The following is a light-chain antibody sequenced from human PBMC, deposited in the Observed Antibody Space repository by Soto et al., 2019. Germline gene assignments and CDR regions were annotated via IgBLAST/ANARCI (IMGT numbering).Light chain of an antibody. CDR1: SSDVGGYNY. J-gene: IGLJ3*02. CDR2: GVS. Sequence: QSALTQPRSVSGSPGQSVTISCTGTSSDVGGYNYVSWYQQHPGKAPKLMIYGVSERPSGVPDRFSGSKSGNTASLTISGLQAEDEADYYCCSYAGSYTFVVFGGGTKLTVL. CDR3: CSYAGSYTFVV. V-gene: IGLV2-11*01.